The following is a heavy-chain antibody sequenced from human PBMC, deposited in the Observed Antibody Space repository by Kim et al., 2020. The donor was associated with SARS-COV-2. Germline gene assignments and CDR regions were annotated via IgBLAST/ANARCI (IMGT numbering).Heavy chain of an antibody. V-gene: IGHV1-69*13. D-gene: IGHD3-22*01. CDR3: AISPQNYYDSSGYYRLGGYYFDY. CDR1: GGTFSSYA. J-gene: IGHJ4*02. Sequence: SVKVSCKASGGTFSSYAISWVRQAPGQGLEWMGGIIPIFGTANYAQKFQGRVTITADESTSTAYMELSSLRSEDTAVYYCAISPQNYYDSSGYYRLGGYYFDYWGQGTLVTVSS. CDR2: IIPIFGTA.